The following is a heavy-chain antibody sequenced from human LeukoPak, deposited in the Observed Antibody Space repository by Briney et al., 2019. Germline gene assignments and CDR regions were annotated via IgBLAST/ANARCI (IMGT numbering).Heavy chain of an antibody. CDR3: ARETTSYGSGSATFDY. V-gene: IGHV3-21*01. Sequence: ETLSLTCSVSGGSIGSAHYHWNWVRQAPGKGLEWVSSISSSSSYIYYADSVKGRFTISRDNAKNSLYLQMNSLRAEDTAVYYCARETTSYGSGSATFDYWGQGTLVTVSS. D-gene: IGHD3-10*01. CDR2: ISSSSSYI. J-gene: IGHJ4*02. CDR1: GGSIGSAHYH.